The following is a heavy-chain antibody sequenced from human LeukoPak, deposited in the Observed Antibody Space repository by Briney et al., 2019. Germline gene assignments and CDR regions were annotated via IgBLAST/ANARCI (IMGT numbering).Heavy chain of an antibody. CDR1: GFTFSNFA. V-gene: IGHV3-23*01. CDR3: AKEYGSYGIDY. J-gene: IGHJ4*02. Sequence: GGSLRLSCAASGFTFSNFAMSWVRQAPGEGLEWVSTVSPSSGNTYYADSVKGRFTISRDNSKNTLYLQMNSLRAEDTAVYYCAKEYGSYGIDYWGQGTLVTVSS. CDR2: VSPSSGNT. D-gene: IGHD1-26*01.